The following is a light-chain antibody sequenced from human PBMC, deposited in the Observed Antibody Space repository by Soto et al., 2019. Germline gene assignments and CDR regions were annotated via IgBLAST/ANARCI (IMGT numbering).Light chain of an antibody. J-gene: IGKJ1*01. CDR3: QQYYSYPRT. V-gene: IGKV1-8*01. CDR1: QGISSY. CDR2: AAS. Sequence: AIRMTQSPSSLSASTGDRVTITCRASQGISSYLAWYQQKPGKAPKLLIYAASTLQGGVPSRFSGSGSGTDFTLTISCLQSEDFAPYYCQQYYSYPRTFGQGTKVDIK.